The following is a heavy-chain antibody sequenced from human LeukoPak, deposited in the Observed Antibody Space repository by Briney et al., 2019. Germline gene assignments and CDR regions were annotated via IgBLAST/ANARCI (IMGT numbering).Heavy chain of an antibody. J-gene: IGHJ3*01. CDR3: ARGRLPADAFDV. V-gene: IGHV1-18*01. CDR1: GYTFTTFG. CDR2: ISTYNSNI. D-gene: IGHD2-2*01. Sequence: ASVKVSCKASGYTFTTFGFTWVRQAPGQGLEWLGWISTYNSNINYAQNFQDRLTLTTDTSTNIAYMELSSLRFDDTAIYYCARGRLPADAFDVWGQGTLVTVSS.